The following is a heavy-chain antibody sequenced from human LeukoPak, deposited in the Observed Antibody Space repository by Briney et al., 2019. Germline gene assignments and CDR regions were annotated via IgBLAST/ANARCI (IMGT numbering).Heavy chain of an antibody. Sequence: ASVKVSCKTSGYTFTSYAMHWVRQAPGQRLEWLGWINAGNGNTKYSQKFQGRVTITTDTSASTAYMELSSLRSEDTVVYYCARDLNDNVWGSYTPLDYWGQGTLVTVSS. J-gene: IGHJ4*02. CDR2: INAGNGNT. CDR1: GYTFTSYA. D-gene: IGHD3-16*01. V-gene: IGHV1-3*01. CDR3: ARDLNDNVWGSYTPLDY.